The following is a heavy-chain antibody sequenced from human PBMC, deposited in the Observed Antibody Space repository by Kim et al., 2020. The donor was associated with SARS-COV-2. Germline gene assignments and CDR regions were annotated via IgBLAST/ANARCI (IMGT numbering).Heavy chain of an antibody. D-gene: IGHD1-1*01. CDR3: ARCPNWNDAVDP. J-gene: IGHJ5*02. V-gene: IGHV5-51*01. Sequence: RYSPSFQGQVTISADKSISTAYLQWSSLKASDTAMYYCARCPNWNDAVDPWGQGTLVTVSS.